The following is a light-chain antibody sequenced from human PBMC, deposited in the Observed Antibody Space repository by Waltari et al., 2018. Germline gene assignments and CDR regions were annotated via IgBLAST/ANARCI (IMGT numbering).Light chain of an antibody. J-gene: IGLJ2*01. CDR2: SDN. CDR1: TSNIGAGYY. CDR3: QSYDNSFVI. V-gene: IGLV1-40*01. Sequence: SVLTQPPSVSGAPGQRVTSTCTGSTSNIGAGYYVHWYQQLPGTAPKLLIYSDNSRPSGVPDRFSGSKSGTSASLAITGLQAEDEADYYCQSYDNSFVIFGGGTKLTVL.